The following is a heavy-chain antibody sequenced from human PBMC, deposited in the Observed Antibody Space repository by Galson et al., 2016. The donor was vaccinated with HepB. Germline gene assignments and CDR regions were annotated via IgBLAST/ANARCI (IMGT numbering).Heavy chain of an antibody. Sequence: QSGAEVKKPGESLKISCKGSGYSFTSYWIGWVRQMPGKGLEWMGIIYPADSDTRHSPSFQGQVTISADKSISTAYLQWSSLRASDTAMYYCARLRGEYCSGGGCYPYITDYWGQGTLVTVSS. D-gene: IGHD2-15*01. J-gene: IGHJ4*02. CDR2: IYPADSDT. CDR1: GYSFTSYW. CDR3: ARLRGEYCSGGGCYPYITDY. V-gene: IGHV5-51*01.